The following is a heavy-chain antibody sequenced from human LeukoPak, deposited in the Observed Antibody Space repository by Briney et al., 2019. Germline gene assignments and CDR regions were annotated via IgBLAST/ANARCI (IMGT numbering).Heavy chain of an antibody. CDR1: GYTFTSYG. V-gene: IGHV1-18*01. D-gene: IGHD3-22*01. J-gene: IGHJ4*02. CDR3: ARAPHYYDSSGYHY. CDR2: ISAYNGNT. Sequence: APVTVSCTASGYTFTSYGISWVRQAPGQGLEWMGWISAYNGNTNYAQKLQGRVTMTTDTSTSTAYMELRSLRSDDTAVYYCARAPHYYDSSGYHYWGQGTLVTVSS.